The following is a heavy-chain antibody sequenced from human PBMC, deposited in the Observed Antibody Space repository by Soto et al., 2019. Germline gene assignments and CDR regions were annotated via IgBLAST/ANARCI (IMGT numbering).Heavy chain of an antibody. CDR3: ARETKGYSSSWPQYNWFDP. Sequence: SETLSLTCTVSGGSISSGGYYWSWIRQHPGKGLEWIGYIYYSGSTYYNPSLKSRVTISVDTSKNQFSLKLSSVTAADTAVYYCARETKGYSSSWPQYNWFDPSGQGTLVTVSS. CDR2: IYYSGST. D-gene: IGHD6-13*01. J-gene: IGHJ5*02. V-gene: IGHV4-31*03. CDR1: GGSISSGGYY.